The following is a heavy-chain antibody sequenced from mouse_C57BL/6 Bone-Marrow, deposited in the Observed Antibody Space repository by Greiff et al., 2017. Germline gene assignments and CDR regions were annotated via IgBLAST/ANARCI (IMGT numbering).Heavy chain of an antibody. D-gene: IGHD1-1*01. Sequence: QVQLQQSGAELVKPGASVKLSCKASGYTFTSYWMHWVKQRPGQGLEWIGMIHPTSGSTNYNEKFKSKATLTVDKSSSTAYMQLSSLTSEDSAVYYCARENYYGRGFAYWGQGTLVTVSA. V-gene: IGHV1-64*01. J-gene: IGHJ3*01. CDR2: IHPTSGST. CDR3: ARENYYGRGFAY. CDR1: GYTFTSYW.